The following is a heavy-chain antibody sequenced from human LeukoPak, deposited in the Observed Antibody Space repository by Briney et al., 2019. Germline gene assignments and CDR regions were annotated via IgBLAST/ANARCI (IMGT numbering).Heavy chain of an antibody. CDR1: GGSISGYY. J-gene: IGHJ4*02. D-gene: IGHD3-22*01. CDR3: ARWGSGFKAYFDY. CDR2: IYYSGTT. Sequence: PSETLSLTCTVSGGSISGYYWSWIRHPPGKGRKWIGFIYYSGTTNYDPSLKSRVNMSLDTSKNQFSLKLSSVTAADTAVYYCARWGSGFKAYFDYWGQGTLVTVSS. V-gene: IGHV4-59*01.